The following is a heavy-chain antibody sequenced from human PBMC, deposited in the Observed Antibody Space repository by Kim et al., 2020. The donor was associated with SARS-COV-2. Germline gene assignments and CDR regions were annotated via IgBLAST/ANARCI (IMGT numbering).Heavy chain of an antibody. CDR1: GFTFSSYA. CDR3: AKDRYSSSWYEGGWFDP. D-gene: IGHD6-13*01. J-gene: IGHJ5*02. Sequence: GGSLRLSCAASGFTFSSYAMSWVRQAPGKGLEWVSAISGSGGSTYYADSVKGRFTISRDNSKNTLYLQMNSLRAEDTAVYYCAKDRYSSSWYEGGWFDPWGQGPLVTVSS. V-gene: IGHV3-23*01. CDR2: ISGSGGST.